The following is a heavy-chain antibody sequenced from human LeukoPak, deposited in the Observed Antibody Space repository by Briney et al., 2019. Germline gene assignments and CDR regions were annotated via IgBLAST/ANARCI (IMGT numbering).Heavy chain of an antibody. Sequence: GSLRLSCPGSGVTFEDYYLSWIRQAPGKGLEWISYVSSTGGDKFYADPVKGRFTISRDNARNSVYMEMNDLIAEDTAFYYCARGENGSFDRWGQGTLVIVSS. D-gene: IGHD3-10*01. CDR1: GVTFEDYY. V-gene: IGHV3-11*01. CDR3: ARGENGSFDR. J-gene: IGHJ4*02. CDR2: VSSTGGDK.